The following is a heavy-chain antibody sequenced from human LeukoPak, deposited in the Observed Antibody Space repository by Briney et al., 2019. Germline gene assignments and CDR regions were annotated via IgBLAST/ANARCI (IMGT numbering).Heavy chain of an antibody. D-gene: IGHD3-16*01. CDR1: GFTFSSYS. CDR3: ARDQTYDYVWGSYPDY. V-gene: IGHV3-48*01. CDR2: ISSSSSTI. Sequence: GGSLRLSCAASGFTFSSYSMNWVRQAPGKGLEWVSYISSSSSTIYYAGSVKGRFTISRDNAKNSLYLQMNSLRAEDTAVYYCARDQTYDYVWGSYPDYWGQGTLVTVSS. J-gene: IGHJ4*02.